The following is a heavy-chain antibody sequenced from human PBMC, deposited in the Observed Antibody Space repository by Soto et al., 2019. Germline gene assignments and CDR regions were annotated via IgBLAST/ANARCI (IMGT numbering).Heavy chain of an antibody. V-gene: IGHV4-59*01. D-gene: IGHD3-10*01. CDR1: GGSIRSYY. J-gene: IGHJ5*02. CDR3: ARARLSRSWWFDP. Sequence: PSETLSLTCTVSGGSIRSYYWSWIRQPPGKALEWIGYIYYSGSPNYNPSLKSRVTISVDTSKNQFSLKLSSVTAADTAVYYCARARLSRSWWFDPWGQGTLVTVSS. CDR2: IYYSGSP.